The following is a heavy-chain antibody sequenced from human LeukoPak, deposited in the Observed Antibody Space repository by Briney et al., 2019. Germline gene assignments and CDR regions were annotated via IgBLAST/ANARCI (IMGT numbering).Heavy chain of an antibody. CDR3: ARHRRYCGNTRCWPFDY. J-gene: IGHJ4*02. CDR2: LYHSGTT. CDR1: GYSISTGYF. V-gene: IGHV4-38-2*01. D-gene: IGHD2-2*01. Sequence: SETLSLTCAVSGYSISTGYFWGWIRQPPGEGLEWIGSLYHSGTTYYNPSLKSRVTTSVDTSKNQFSLRLTSVTAADTAVYYCARHRRYCGNTRCWPFDYWGQGTLVSVSS.